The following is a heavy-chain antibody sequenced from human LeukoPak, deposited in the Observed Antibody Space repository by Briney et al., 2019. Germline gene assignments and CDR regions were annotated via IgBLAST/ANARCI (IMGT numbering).Heavy chain of an antibody. V-gene: IGHV4-38-2*01. CDR2: IYHSGST. J-gene: IGHJ5*02. CDR3: ARKYSSYFAP. Sequence: SETLSLTCAVSGYSISSGYYWGWIRQPPGKGLEWIGSIYHSGSTYYNPSLKSRVTISVDTSKNQFSLKLGSVTAADTAVYYCARKYSSYFAPWGQGTLVTVSS. D-gene: IGHD6-6*01. CDR1: GYSISSGYY.